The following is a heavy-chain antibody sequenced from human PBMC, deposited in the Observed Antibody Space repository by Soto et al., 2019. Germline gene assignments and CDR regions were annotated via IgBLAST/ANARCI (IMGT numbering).Heavy chain of an antibody. CDR3: ARVGIVGAKASRKWFDP. CDR2: INPSGGST. V-gene: IGHV1-46*01. D-gene: IGHD1-26*01. CDR1: GYTFTSYY. J-gene: IGHJ5*02. Sequence: ASVKVSCKASGYTFTSYYMHWVRQAPGQGLEWMGIINPSGGSTSYAQKFQGRVTMTRDTSTSTVYMELSSLRSEDTAVYYCARVGIVGAKASRKWFDPWGQGTLVTVSS.